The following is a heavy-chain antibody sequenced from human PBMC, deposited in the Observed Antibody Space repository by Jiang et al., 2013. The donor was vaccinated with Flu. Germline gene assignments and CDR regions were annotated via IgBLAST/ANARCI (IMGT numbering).Heavy chain of an antibody. V-gene: IGHV2-5*01. CDR2: IYWNDDK. J-gene: IGHJ4*02. Sequence: KPTQTLTLTCTFSGFSLSTSGVGVGWIRQPPGKALEWLALIYWNDDKRYSPSLKSRLTITKDTSKNQVVLTMTNMDPVDTATYYCAHSPPSPTQSFIYGEPYYFDYWGQGTLVTVSS. D-gene: IGHD4-17*01. CDR1: GFSLSTSGVG. CDR3: AHSPPSPTQSFIYGEPYYFDY.